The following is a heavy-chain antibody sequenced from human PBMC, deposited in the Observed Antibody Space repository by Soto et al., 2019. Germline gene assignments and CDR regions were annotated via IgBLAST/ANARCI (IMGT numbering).Heavy chain of an antibody. CDR1: GYTFSAYT. CDR2: INAGSGNT. D-gene: IGHD2-2*01. V-gene: IGHV1-3*01. J-gene: IGHJ3*02. Sequence: QAQLVQSGAEMKKPGASVKVSCKATGYTFSAYTMNWVRQAPGQSLEWMGWINAGSGNTKYSQNSQGRASITRDTPASTVYMELTALTSEETAVYYCARDTETLGPRANAPLDIWGKGTMVPFSS. CDR3: ARDTETLGPRANAPLDI.